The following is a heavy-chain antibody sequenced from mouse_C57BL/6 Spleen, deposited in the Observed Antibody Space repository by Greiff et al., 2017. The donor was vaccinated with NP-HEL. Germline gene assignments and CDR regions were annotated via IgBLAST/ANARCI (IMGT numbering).Heavy chain of an antibody. CDR3: ARSDYYYGPYYAMDY. J-gene: IGHJ4*01. CDR2: INPNNGGT. Sequence: EVKLVESGPELVKPGASVKISCKASGYTFTDYYMNWVKQSHGKSLEWIGDINPNNGGTSYNQKFKGKATLTVDKSSSTAYMELRSLTSEDSAVYYCARSDYYYGPYYAMDYWGQGTSVTVSS. D-gene: IGHD1-1*01. CDR1: GYTFTDYY. V-gene: IGHV1-26*01.